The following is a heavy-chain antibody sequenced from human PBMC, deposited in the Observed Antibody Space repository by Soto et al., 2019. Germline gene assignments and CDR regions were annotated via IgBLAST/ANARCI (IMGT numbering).Heavy chain of an antibody. CDR1: GFTFSNFA. CDR2: ISGRGGST. D-gene: IGHD4-17*01. V-gene: IGHV3-23*01. J-gene: IGHJ6*02. Sequence: GSLRLPCHASGFTFSNFAMSWVRQAPDKGPEWVSAISGRGGSTYYADSVKGRFTIASDNSKNMLLLQMNSLRAEDTALYYCAKDSTVTTSLYSYYYGLDVWGQGTTVTVSS. CDR3: AKDSTVTTSLYSYYYGLDV.